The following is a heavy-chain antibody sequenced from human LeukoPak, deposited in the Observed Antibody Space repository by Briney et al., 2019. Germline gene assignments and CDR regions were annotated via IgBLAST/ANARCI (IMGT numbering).Heavy chain of an antibody. J-gene: IGHJ4*02. CDR2: INPNSGGT. CDR3: ARGYGDYAYYFDY. Sequence: ASVKVSCKASGYTFTGYYMHWVRQAPGQGLEWMGRINPNSGGTNYAQKFQGRVTMTRDTSISTAYMELSRLRSDDTAVYYCARGYGDYAYYFDYWGQGTLVTVYS. D-gene: IGHD4-17*01. CDR1: GYTFTGYY. V-gene: IGHV1-2*06.